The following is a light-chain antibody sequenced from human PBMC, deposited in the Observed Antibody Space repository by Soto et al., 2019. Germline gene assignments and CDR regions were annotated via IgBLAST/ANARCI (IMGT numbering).Light chain of an antibody. CDR2: GVN. CDR1: SSDIYACNY. J-gene: IGLJ1*01. V-gene: IGLV2-14*01. Sequence: QSALTQPASVSGSPGQSITITCTGTSSDIYACNYVSWYQQHPGKAPKVVISGVNIRPSGVSSRFSGSKSGNTASLTISGLQAEDEAEYFCGSYAGSDTFVFGTGTKVIV. CDR3: GSYAGSDTFV.